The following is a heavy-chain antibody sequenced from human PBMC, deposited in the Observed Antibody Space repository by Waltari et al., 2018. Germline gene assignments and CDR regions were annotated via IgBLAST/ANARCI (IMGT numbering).Heavy chain of an antibody. J-gene: IGHJ4*02. CDR2: IIPILGIA. Sequence: QVQLVQSGAEVKKPGSSVKVSCKASGGTFSSYAISWVRPAPGQGLEWMGGIIPILGIANYAQKFQGRVTITADESTSTAYMELSSLRSEDTAVYYCARDQEMVQGRGFDYWGQGTLVTVSS. D-gene: IGHD3-10*01. V-gene: IGHV1-69*04. CDR3: ARDQEMVQGRGFDY. CDR1: GGTFSSYA.